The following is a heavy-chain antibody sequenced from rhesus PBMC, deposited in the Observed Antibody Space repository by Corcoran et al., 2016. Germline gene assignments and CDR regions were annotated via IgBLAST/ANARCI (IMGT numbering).Heavy chain of an antibody. CDR2: IGGSSGTT. D-gene: IGHD1-44*01. Sequence: QVQLQESGPGLVKPSETLSLTCAVSGGSISGDYGTWIRQPPGKGLEWIGNIGGSSGTTYYNPSLKSRVTISTDTSKNQFSLNLTSVTAADTAVYYCARGRWGTVDYWGQGVLVTVSS. CDR3: ARGRWGTVDY. J-gene: IGHJ4*01. V-gene: IGHV4-165*02. CDR1: GGSISGDY.